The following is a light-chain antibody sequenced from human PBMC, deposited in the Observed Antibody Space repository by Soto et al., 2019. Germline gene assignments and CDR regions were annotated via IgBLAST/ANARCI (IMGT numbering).Light chain of an antibody. Sequence: QSALTQPASVSGSPGQSVTISCTGTSSDVGAYKYVSWYQKHPGKAPKLMIYGVSNRPSGISNRFSGSKSGNTAFLTISGLQPEDEADYYCSSFTGPTTLEVFGTGTKVTVL. CDR1: SSDVGAYKY. J-gene: IGLJ1*01. CDR2: GVS. CDR3: SSFTGPTTLEV. V-gene: IGLV2-14*03.